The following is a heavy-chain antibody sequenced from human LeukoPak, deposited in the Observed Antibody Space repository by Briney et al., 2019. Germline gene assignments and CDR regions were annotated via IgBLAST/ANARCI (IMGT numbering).Heavy chain of an antibody. J-gene: IGHJ4*02. D-gene: IGHD5-12*01. Sequence: ASVKVSCKASGYTFTGYYMHWVRQAPGQGLERMGWINPNSGGTNYAQKFQGRVTMTRDTSISTAYMELSRLRSDDTAVYYCARGHSPRGYSGYDEGGFDYWGQGTLVTVSS. CDR2: INPNSGGT. V-gene: IGHV1-2*02. CDR3: ARGHSPRGYSGYDEGGFDY. CDR1: GYTFTGYY.